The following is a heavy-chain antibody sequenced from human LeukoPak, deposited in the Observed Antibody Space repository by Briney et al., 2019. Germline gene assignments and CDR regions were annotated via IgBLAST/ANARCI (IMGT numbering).Heavy chain of an antibody. CDR3: AKGGAVALYYFDY. CDR2: IYSGGST. V-gene: IGHV3-53*01. CDR1: GFTVSSNY. J-gene: IGHJ4*02. Sequence: GGSLRLSCAASGFTVSSNYMSWVRQAPGKGLEWVSVIYSGGSTYYADSVKGRFTISRDNSKNTLYLQMNSLRAEDTAVYYCAKGGAVALYYFDYWGQGTLVTVSS. D-gene: IGHD6-19*01.